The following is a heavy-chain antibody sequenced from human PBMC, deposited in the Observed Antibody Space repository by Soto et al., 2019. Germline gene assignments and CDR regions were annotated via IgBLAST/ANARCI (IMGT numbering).Heavy chain of an antibody. J-gene: IGHJ2*01. CDR3: AGAARGGEYWYFDL. Sequence: EVQLLESGGGLVQPGGSLRLSCAASGFTFSSYGMNWVRQAPGKGLEWVSTTSSSGGSTYYADSVKGRFTISRDNSKNTLYLQINGLRGEDTAVYYCAGAARGGEYWYFDLWGRGTLVTVSS. D-gene: IGHD3-10*01. V-gene: IGHV3-23*01. CDR1: GFTFSSYG. CDR2: TSSSGGST.